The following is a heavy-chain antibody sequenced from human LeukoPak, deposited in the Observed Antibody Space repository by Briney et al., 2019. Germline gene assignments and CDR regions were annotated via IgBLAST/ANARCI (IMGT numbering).Heavy chain of an antibody. J-gene: IGHJ4*02. CDR2: VTSKTEGGTA. D-gene: IGHD1-20*01. V-gene: IGHV3-15*01. Sequence: PGGSLRLSCAASGFTFTNARMSWVRQAPGKGLEGVGRVTSKTEGGTADYSAPVKGRFTISRDDSKNILYLQMSSLETEDTGVYYCTTVGNWNPRSYWGQGTLVTVS. CDR3: TTVGNWNPRSY. CDR1: GFTFTNAR.